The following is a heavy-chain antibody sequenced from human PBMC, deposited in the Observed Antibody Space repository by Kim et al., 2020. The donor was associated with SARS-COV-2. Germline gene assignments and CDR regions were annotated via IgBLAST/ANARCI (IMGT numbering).Heavy chain of an antibody. V-gene: IGHV1-69*04. Sequence: AQKFQGRVTITVDKSTSTVYMELSRLRSEDTAVYYCTRGATPRSYYYYMDVWGKGTTVTVSS. J-gene: IGHJ6*03. D-gene: IGHD5-12*01. CDR3: TRGATPRSYYYYMDV.